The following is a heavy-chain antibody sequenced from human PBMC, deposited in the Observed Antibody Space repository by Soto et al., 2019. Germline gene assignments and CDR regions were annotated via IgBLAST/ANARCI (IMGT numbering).Heavy chain of an antibody. CDR2: IYYSGST. J-gene: IGHJ3*02. D-gene: IGHD2-21*02. V-gene: IGHV4-39*01. Sequence: QLQLQESGPGLVKPSETLSLTCTVSGGSISSSSYYWGWIRQPPGKGLEWIGSIYYSGSTYYNPSLKSRVTISVDTSKNQFSLKLSSVTAADTAVYYCARLRGGNSFRRAFDIWGQGTMVTVSS. CDR1: GGSISSSSYY. CDR3: ARLRGGNSFRRAFDI.